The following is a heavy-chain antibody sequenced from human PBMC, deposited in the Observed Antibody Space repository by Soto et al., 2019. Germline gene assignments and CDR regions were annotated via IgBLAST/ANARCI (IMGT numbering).Heavy chain of an antibody. D-gene: IGHD3-22*01. J-gene: IGHJ4*02. CDR3: AREGQGYDSSGYYSAH. V-gene: IGHV4-34*01. CDR2: INHSGST. CDR1: GGSFSGYY. Sequence: QVQLQQWGAGLLKPSETLSLTCAVYGGSFSGYYWSWIRQPPGKGLEWIGEINHSGSTNYNPSLKSRVTISVDTSQNQFSLKLSSVTAADTAVYYCAREGQGYDSSGYYSAHWGQGTLVTVSS.